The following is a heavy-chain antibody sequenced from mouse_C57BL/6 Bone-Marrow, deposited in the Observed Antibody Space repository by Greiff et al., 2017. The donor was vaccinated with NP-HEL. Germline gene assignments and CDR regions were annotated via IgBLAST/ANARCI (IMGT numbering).Heavy chain of an antibody. CDR1: GFTFSSYG. J-gene: IGHJ2*01. Sequence: EVHLVESGGDLVKPGGSLKLSCAASGFTFSSYGMSWVRPTPDKRLEWVATISSGGSYTYYPDSVKGRVTISRDNAKNTLYLQMSSLKSEDTAMCYCARGSNYVGFFDYWGQGTTLTVSS. D-gene: IGHD2-5*01. CDR2: ISSGGSYT. CDR3: ARGSNYVGFFDY. V-gene: IGHV5-6*01.